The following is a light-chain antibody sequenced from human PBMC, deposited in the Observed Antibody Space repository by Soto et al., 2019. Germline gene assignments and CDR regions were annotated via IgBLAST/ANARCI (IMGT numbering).Light chain of an antibody. CDR1: QSVSSN. Sequence: EIVMTQSPATLSVSPGERATLSCRASQSVSSNLAWYQQKPGQAPRLLIYGASTRATGIPARFSGSGSGTDFTLTISGLQSEDFAVYYCQQYNNWPPLTFGGGNKVEIK. J-gene: IGKJ4*01. CDR2: GAS. V-gene: IGKV3-15*01. CDR3: QQYNNWPPLT.